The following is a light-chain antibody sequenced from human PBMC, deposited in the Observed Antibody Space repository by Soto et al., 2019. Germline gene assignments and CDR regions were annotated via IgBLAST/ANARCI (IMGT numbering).Light chain of an antibody. J-gene: IGLJ2*01. CDR3: SSYTSSSLV. Sequence: QSALTQPASVSGPPGQSITISCTGTSSDVGGYNYVSWYQQHPGKAPKLMIFEISNRPSEVSNRFSGSKSGNTASLTISGLQAEDEADYYCSSYTSSSLVFGGGTKVTVL. CDR1: SSDVGGYNY. V-gene: IGLV2-14*01. CDR2: EIS.